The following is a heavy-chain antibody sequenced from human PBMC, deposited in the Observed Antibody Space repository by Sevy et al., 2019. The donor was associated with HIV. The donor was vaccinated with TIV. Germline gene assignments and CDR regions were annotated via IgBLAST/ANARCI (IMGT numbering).Heavy chain of an antibody. V-gene: IGHV3-23*01. Sequence: GGSLSLSCVASGFTFISYTMSWVRQAPGKGLEWVSAISSSGGSTYYGDSVKGRFTISRDNSKNTVYLEINNLRAEDTTLYYCAKEEFSGYNFGYWGQGTLVTVSS. CDR2: ISSSGGST. CDR3: AKEEFSGYNFGY. J-gene: IGHJ4*02. D-gene: IGHD5-12*01. CDR1: GFTFISYT.